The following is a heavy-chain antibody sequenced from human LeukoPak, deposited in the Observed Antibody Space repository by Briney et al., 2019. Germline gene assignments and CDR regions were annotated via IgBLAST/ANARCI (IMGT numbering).Heavy chain of an antibody. D-gene: IGHD6-19*01. V-gene: IGHV4-38-2*02. CDR1: GYSISIGYY. Sequence: SETLSLTCTVSGYSISIGYYWGWIRQPPGQGLEWIGSVFHSGTTYYNPSLKSRVTISVDTSKNQFSLKVSSVITADTAVYYCARGSWVSVGSGFDYWGQGTLVTVSS. CDR2: VFHSGTT. CDR3: ARGSWVSVGSGFDY. J-gene: IGHJ4*02.